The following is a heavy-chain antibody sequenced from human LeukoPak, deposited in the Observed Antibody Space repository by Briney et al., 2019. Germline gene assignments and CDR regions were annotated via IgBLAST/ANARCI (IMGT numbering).Heavy chain of an antibody. D-gene: IGHD6-13*01. V-gene: IGHV4-39*07. J-gene: IGHJ6*02. CDR1: GGSISSSSYY. CDR2: IYYSGST. CDR3: AGDASASIAALPYGMDV. Sequence: KPSETLSLTCTVSGGSISSSSYYWGWIRQPPGKGLEWIGSIYYSGSTYYNPSLKSRVTTSVDTSKNQFSLKLSSVTAADTAVYYCAGDASASIAALPYGMDVWGQGTTVTVSS.